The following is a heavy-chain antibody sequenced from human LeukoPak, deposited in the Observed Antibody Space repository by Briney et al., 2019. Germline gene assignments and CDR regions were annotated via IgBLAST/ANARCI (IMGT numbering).Heavy chain of an antibody. V-gene: IGHV4-39*01. D-gene: IGHD1-26*01. Sequence: KASETLSLTCTVSGGSISSSSYYWGWIRQPPGKGLEWNGSIYYSGSTYYNPSLKSRVTISVDTSKYQFSLKLSSVTAADTAVYYCARHSGPKVQEYSGSLDAFDIWGQGTMVTVSS. CDR3: ARHSGPKVQEYSGSLDAFDI. CDR1: GGSISSSSYY. CDR2: IYYSGST. J-gene: IGHJ3*02.